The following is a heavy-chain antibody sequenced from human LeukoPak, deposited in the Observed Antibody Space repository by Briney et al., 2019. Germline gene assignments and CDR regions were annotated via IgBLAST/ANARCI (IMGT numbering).Heavy chain of an antibody. V-gene: IGHV1-69*04. CDR3: ARSRRNTAMVPLGY. Sequence: SVKVSCKASGGTFSSYAISWVRQAPGQGLEWMGRIIPILGIANYAQKFQGRVTITADKSTSTAYMELSSLRSADTAVYYCARSRRNTAMVPLGYWGQGTLVTVSS. CDR2: IIPILGIA. CDR1: GGTFSSYA. D-gene: IGHD5-18*01. J-gene: IGHJ4*02.